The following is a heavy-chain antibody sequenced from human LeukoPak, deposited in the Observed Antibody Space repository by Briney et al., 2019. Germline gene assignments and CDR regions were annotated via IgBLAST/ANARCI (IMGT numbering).Heavy chain of an antibody. D-gene: IGHD3-3*01. CDR1: GFTFSNYW. J-gene: IGHJ4*02. CDR2: INEDETER. CDR3: ARARTATYNVFADF. V-gene: IGHV3-7*01. Sequence: GGSLRLSCVASGFTFSNYWMSWLRQTPGKGLECVANINEDETERYYVASVEGRFTVSRDNGKNSLYLQMNGLRAEDSAVFYCARARTATYNVFADFWGQGTLVTVSS.